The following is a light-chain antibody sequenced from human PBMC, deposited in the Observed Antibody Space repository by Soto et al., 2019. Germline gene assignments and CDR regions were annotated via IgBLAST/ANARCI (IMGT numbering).Light chain of an antibody. CDR1: QTVNSD. V-gene: IGKV3-15*01. CDR2: DAS. J-gene: IGKJ5*01. Sequence: IGVTQSPATLSVSPGERATLSCRASQTVNSDLAWFQQRPGQAPRLLIYDASTRATGIAARFSGSGSGTDFTLTISSLEPEDFAVYLCQQYDKSPITFGLGTRLEIK. CDR3: QQYDKSPIT.